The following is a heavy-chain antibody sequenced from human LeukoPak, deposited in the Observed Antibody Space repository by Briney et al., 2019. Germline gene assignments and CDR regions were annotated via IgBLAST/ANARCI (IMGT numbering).Heavy chain of an antibody. Sequence: SQTLSLTCAISGDSVSSNSAAWNWIRQSPSRGLEWQGRTYYRSKWYNGYAVSVKSRITINPDTSKNQFSLQLNSVTPEDTAVYYCARAVGAARPLGAFDIWGQGTMVTVSS. D-gene: IGHD6-6*01. J-gene: IGHJ3*02. V-gene: IGHV6-1*01. CDR1: GDSVSSNSAA. CDR3: ARAVGAARPLGAFDI. CDR2: TYYRSKWYN.